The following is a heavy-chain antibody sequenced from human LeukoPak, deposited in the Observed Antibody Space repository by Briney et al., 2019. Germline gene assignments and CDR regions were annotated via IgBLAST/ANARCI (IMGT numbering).Heavy chain of an antibody. CDR2: INPDGTTT. CDR3: AREEDDVSYDYDDDSYYYHGLDV. Sequence: GGSLRLSCAASGFTFSGYWMHWVRQAPGKGLVWVSRINPDGTTTTYADSVKGRFTISRDNAKNSLYLQMNSLRAEDTAVYYCAREEDDVSYDYDDDSYYYHGLDVWGQGTTVTVSS. D-gene: IGHD5-12*01. J-gene: IGHJ6*02. CDR1: GFTFSGYW. V-gene: IGHV3-74*03.